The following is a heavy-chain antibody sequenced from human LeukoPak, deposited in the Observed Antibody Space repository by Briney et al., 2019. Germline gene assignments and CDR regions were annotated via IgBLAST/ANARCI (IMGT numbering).Heavy chain of an antibody. CDR1: GYSISSGYY. V-gene: IGHV4-38-2*01. D-gene: IGHD4-17*01. Sequence: KPSETLSLTCAVSGYSISSGYYWGWIRQPPGKGLEWIGSIYYSGSTYYNPSLMSRVTISVDTSKTQFSLKLSSVSAAVTALYYCARLTVAESFDFWGQGTMVTVSS. CDR2: IYYSGST. J-gene: IGHJ3*01. CDR3: ARLTVAESFDF.